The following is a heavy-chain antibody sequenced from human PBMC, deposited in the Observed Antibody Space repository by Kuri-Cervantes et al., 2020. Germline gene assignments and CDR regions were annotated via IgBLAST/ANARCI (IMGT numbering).Heavy chain of an antibody. CDR3: AREPHMVREMYYFDF. J-gene: IGHJ4*02. CDR2: TSPDGSDN. D-gene: IGHD3-10*01. CDR1: GFTFSSYA. Sequence: GGSLRLSCAASGFTFSSYAMSWVRQAPGKGLEWVANTSPDGSDNYYVDSLKGRFTVSRDNSKNTLYLQMNSLRAEDTAVYYCAREPHMVREMYYFDFWGQGTLVTVSS. V-gene: IGHV3-7*01.